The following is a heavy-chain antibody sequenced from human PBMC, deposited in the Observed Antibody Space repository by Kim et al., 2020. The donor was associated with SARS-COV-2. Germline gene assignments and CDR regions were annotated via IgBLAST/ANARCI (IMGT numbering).Heavy chain of an antibody. CDR2: INHSGST. CDR1: GGSFSGYY. CDR3: ARGCYYGSGTYYYYYGMDV. J-gene: IGHJ6*02. D-gene: IGHD3-10*01. V-gene: IGHV4-34*01. Sequence: SETLSLTCAVYGGSFSGYYWSWIRQPPGKGLEWIGEINHSGSTNYNPSLKSRVTISVETSKNQFSLKLSSVTAADTAVYYCARGCYYGSGTYYYYYGMDVWGQGSAVTVSS.